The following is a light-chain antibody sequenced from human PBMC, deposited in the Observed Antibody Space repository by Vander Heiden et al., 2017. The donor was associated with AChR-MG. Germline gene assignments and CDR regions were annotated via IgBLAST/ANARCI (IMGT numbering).Light chain of an antibody. Sequence: EIVMTQSTATLSVSPGERATLPCRASQSVSSNLAWYQQKPGQAPRLRIYGASTRATGIPARCSGSGSGTEFTLTISSLQSEDFAVYYCQQYNNWPPSYTFGQGTKLEIK. CDR1: QSVSSN. J-gene: IGKJ2*01. CDR3: QQYNNWPPSYT. V-gene: IGKV3-15*01. CDR2: GAS.